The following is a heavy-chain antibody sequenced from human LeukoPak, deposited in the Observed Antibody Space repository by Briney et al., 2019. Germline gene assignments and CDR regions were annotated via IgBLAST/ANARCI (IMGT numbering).Heavy chain of an antibody. CDR1: GYTFTSYG. V-gene: IGHV1-69*13. D-gene: IGHD5-18*01. Sequence: SVKVSCKASGYTFTSYGISWVRQAPGQGLEWMGGIIPIFGTANYAQKFQGRVTITADESTSTAYMELSSLRSEDTAVYYCASITSTWIRPYYYYGMDVWGQGTTVTVSS. CDR2: IIPIFGTA. J-gene: IGHJ6*02. CDR3: ASITSTWIRPYYYYGMDV.